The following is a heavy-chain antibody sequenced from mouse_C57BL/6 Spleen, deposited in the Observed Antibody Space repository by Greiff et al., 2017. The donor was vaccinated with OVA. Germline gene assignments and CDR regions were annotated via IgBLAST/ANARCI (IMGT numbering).Heavy chain of an antibody. V-gene: IGHV1-22*01. D-gene: IGHD3-2*02. CDR3: ARWSSGPYYFDY. Sequence: VHVKQSGPELVKPGASVKMSCKASGYTFTDYNMHWVKQSHGKSLEWIGYINPNNGGTSYNQKFKGKATLTVNKSSSTAYMELRSLTSEDSAVYYCARWSSGPYYFDYWDQGTTLTVSS. J-gene: IGHJ2*01. CDR1: GYTFTDYN. CDR2: INPNNGGT.